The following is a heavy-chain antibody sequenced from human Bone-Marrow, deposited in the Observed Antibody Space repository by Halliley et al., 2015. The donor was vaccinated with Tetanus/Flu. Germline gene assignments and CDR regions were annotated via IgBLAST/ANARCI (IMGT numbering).Heavy chain of an antibody. CDR3: ARSPYYYDGSTHPNSFAY. V-gene: IGHV3-11*06. CDR2: SSSYT. D-gene: IGHD3-22*01. J-gene: IGHJ4*02. Sequence: SSSYTKSPDSVNGPFTISRDNAKNSLYLQMNRLRAEDTAVYYCARSPYYYDGSTHPNSFAYWGQGTLVPVSS.